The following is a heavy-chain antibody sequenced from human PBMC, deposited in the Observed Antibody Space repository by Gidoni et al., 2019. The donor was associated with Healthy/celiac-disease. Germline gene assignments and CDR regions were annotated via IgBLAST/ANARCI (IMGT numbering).Heavy chain of an antibody. CDR3: AKDRSCSGGSCLDAFDI. V-gene: IGHV3-43*01. Sequence: EVQLVESGGVVVQPGGSLRLSCAASGFPFDAYTMHWVRQAPGKGLEWVSLISWDGGSTYYADSVKGRFTISRDNSKNSLYLQMNSLRTEDTALYYCAKDRSCSGGSCLDAFDIWGQGTMVTVSS. CDR1: GFPFDAYT. CDR2: ISWDGGST. J-gene: IGHJ3*02. D-gene: IGHD2-15*01.